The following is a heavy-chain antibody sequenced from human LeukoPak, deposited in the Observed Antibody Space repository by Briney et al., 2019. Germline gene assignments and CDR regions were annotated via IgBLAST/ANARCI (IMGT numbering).Heavy chain of an antibody. CDR3: AKDWEGVVRGVILAYFDY. CDR1: GFTFSSYA. CDR2: ISGSGGST. D-gene: IGHD3-10*01. Sequence: PGGSLRLSCAASGFTFSSYAMSWVRQAPGKGLEWVSAISGSGGSTYYADSVKGRFTISRDNSKNTLYLQMNSLRAEDTAVYYCAKDWEGVVRGVILAYFDYWGQGTLVTVSS. V-gene: IGHV3-23*01. J-gene: IGHJ4*02.